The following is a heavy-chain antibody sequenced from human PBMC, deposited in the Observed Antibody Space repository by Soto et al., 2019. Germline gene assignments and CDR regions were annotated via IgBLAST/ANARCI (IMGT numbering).Heavy chain of an antibody. CDR2: ISYDGSNK. D-gene: IGHD3-22*01. CDR1: GFTFSSYA. V-gene: IGHV3-30-3*01. J-gene: IGHJ1*01. CDR3: ARPPPGGYEYFQH. Sequence: GGSLRLSCAASGFTFSSYAMHWVRQAPGKGLEWVAVISYDGSNKYYADSVKGRFTISRDNSKNTLYLQMNSLRAEDTAVYYCARPPPGGYEYFQHWGQGTLVTVSS.